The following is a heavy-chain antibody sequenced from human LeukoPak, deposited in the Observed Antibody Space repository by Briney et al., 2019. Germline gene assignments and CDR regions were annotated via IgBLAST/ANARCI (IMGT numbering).Heavy chain of an antibody. D-gene: IGHD7-27*01. V-gene: IGHV1-46*01. CDR3: ARDKEDGDYYFDY. CDR2: INPSGGST. J-gene: IGHJ4*02. CDR1: GYTFTSYD. Sequence: ASVKVSCKASGYTFTSYDINWVRQAPGQGLEWMGIINPSGGSTSYAQKFQGRVTMTRDTSTSTVYMELSSLRSEDTAVYYCARDKEDGDYYFDYWGQGTLVTVSS.